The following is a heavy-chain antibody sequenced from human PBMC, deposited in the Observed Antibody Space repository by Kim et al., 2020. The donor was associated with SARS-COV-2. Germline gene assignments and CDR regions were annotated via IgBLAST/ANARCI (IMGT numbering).Heavy chain of an antibody. Sequence: GGSLRLSCAASGFTFSSYGMHWVRQAPGKGLEWVAVISYDGSNKYYADSVKGRFTISRDNSKNTLYLQMNSLRAEDTAVYYCAKDWGRNWNDIDYWGQGTLVTVSS. CDR3: AKDWGRNWNDIDY. J-gene: IGHJ4*02. CDR1: GFTFSSYG. CDR2: ISYDGSNK. D-gene: IGHD1-1*01. V-gene: IGHV3-30*18.